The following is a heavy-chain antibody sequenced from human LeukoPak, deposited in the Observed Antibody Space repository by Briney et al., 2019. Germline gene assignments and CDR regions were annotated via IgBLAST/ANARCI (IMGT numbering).Heavy chain of an antibody. CDR2: INHSGST. CDR1: GGSFSGYY. Sequence: SETLSLTCAVYGGSFSGYYWSWIRHPPGKGLELIGEINHSGSTNYNPSLKSRVTISVDTSKNQFSLKLSSVTAADTAVYYCARGFMITFGGVIAHFDYWGQGTLVTVSS. J-gene: IGHJ4*02. CDR3: ARGFMITFGGVIAHFDY. D-gene: IGHD3-16*02. V-gene: IGHV4-34*01.